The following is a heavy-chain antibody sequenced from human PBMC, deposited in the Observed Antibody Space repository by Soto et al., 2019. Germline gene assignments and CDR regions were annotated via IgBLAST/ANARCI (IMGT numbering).Heavy chain of an antibody. CDR3: AKTPSTFSYSSSSGYMDV. D-gene: IGHD6-6*01. J-gene: IGHJ6*03. Sequence: PGGSLRLSCAASGFTFSSYGMHWVRQAPGKGLEWVAVISYDGSNKYYADSVKGRFTISRDNSKNTLYLQMNSLRAEDTAVYYCAKTPSTFSYSSSSGYMDVWGKGTTVTVSS. CDR1: GFTFSSYG. V-gene: IGHV3-30*18. CDR2: ISYDGSNK.